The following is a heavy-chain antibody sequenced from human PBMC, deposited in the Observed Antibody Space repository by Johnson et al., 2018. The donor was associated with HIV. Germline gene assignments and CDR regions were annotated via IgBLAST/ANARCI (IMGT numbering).Heavy chain of an antibody. CDR2: IYSGGLT. CDR3: ARERVAVTGPTRAFDI. V-gene: IGHV3-66*02. J-gene: IGHJ3*02. CDR1: GLNVSGHY. D-gene: IGHD6-19*01. Sequence: MQLVESGGGLAQPGGSLRLSCAASGLNVSGHYMSWVRQSPGKGLEWVSVIYSGGLTYYAQSVKGRFTISRDNSKNTLYLQMNSLRGDDTAIYYCARERVAVTGPTRAFDIWGQGTMVIVSS.